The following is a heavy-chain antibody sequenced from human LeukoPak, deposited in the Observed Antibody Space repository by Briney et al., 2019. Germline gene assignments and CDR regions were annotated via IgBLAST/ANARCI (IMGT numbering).Heavy chain of an antibody. Sequence: PGGSLRLSCAASGFTFSNAWMSWVRQAPGKGLEWVGRIKSKTDGGTTVYAAPVKGRFTISRDDSKNTLYLQMNSLKTEDTAVYYCTTGGHGSGSYQRSDFDYWAREPWSPSPQ. CDR3: TTGGHGSGSYQRSDFDY. J-gene: IGHJ4*02. V-gene: IGHV3-15*01. CDR1: GFTFSNAW. CDR2: IKSKTDGGTT. D-gene: IGHD3-10*01.